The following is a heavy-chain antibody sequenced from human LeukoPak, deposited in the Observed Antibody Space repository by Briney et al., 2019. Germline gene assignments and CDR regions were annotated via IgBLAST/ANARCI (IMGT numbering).Heavy chain of an antibody. CDR1: GFTFSSYE. CDR2: ISSSGSTI. Sequence: PGGSLRLSCAASGFTFSSYEMSWVRQAPGKGLEWVAYISSSGSTIYYAAPVKGRFTIFRDNAKNSLYLQMNSLRAEDTAVYYCAREGKYYYDSSADCWGQGTLVTVSS. V-gene: IGHV3-48*03. J-gene: IGHJ4*02. D-gene: IGHD3-22*01. CDR3: AREGKYYYDSSADC.